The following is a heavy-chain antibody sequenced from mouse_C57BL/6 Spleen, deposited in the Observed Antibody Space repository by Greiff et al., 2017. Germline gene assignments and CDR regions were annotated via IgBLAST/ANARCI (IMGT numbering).Heavy chain of an antibody. CDR2: IWSGGST. CDR1: GFSLTSYG. J-gene: IGHJ4*01. CDR3: ARGGGGAMDY. Sequence: VKLQQSGPGLVQPSQSLSITCTVSGFSLTSYGVHWVRQSPGKGLEWLGVIWSGGSTDYHAAFISRLSISKDNSKSQVFFKMNSLQADDTAIYYCARGGGGAMDYWGQGTSVTVSS. V-gene: IGHV2-2*01.